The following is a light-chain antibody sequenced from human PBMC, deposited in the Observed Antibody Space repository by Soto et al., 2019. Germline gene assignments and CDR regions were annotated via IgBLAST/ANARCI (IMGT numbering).Light chain of an antibody. V-gene: IGKV3-11*01. Sequence: EIVLTQSPATLSLSPGERATLSCKASQIVSNYLAWYQQKPGQAPRLLIYDTFHRATGIPARFSGSGSGTDFTLTISSLEPEDFAVYYCQQRTNWPGYTFGQGTKLEIK. J-gene: IGKJ2*01. CDR2: DTF. CDR1: QIVSNY. CDR3: QQRTNWPGYT.